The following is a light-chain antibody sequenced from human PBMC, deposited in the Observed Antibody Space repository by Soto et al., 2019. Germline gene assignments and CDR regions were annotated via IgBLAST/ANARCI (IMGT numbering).Light chain of an antibody. CDR1: QSVSSN. Sequence: EIVMTQSPATLSVSPGERATLSCRASQSVSSNLAWYQQKPGQAPSPLIYGASTRATGTPARFSGRGSGTEFTLTISSLQSEDFAVYYCQQYSFLHRRFGQGAKVDIK. J-gene: IGKJ1*01. CDR3: QQYSFLHRR. V-gene: IGKV3-15*01. CDR2: GAS.